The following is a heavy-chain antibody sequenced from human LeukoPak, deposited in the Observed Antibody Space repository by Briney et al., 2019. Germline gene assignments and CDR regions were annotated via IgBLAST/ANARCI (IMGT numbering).Heavy chain of an antibody. Sequence: GGALRLSCAASGFTFRSYWMHWVRQAPGKGLVWVSRINSDGSSTSYADSVKGRFTISRDNAKNTLYLQMNSLRAEDTAVYYCARERGKSGMDDWGQGTTVTVSS. CDR1: GFTFRSYW. CDR2: INSDGSST. D-gene: IGHD3-16*01. V-gene: IGHV3-74*01. CDR3: ARERGKSGMDD. J-gene: IGHJ6*02.